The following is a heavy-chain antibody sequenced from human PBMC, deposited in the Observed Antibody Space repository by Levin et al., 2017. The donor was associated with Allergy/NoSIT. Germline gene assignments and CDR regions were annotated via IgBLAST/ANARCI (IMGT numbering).Heavy chain of an antibody. D-gene: IGHD4-11*01. V-gene: IGHV3-21*01. CDR1: GFTFSNYS. J-gene: IGHJ4*02. CDR3: ARDSTAVSSDY. Sequence: GGSLRLSCAASGFTFSNYSMNWVRQAPGKGLEWVSSISSRISNITYADSVKGRFTTSRDNAKNSLYLQMNSLRAEETAVYYCARDSTAVSSDYWGQGTLVTVSS. CDR2: ISSRISNI.